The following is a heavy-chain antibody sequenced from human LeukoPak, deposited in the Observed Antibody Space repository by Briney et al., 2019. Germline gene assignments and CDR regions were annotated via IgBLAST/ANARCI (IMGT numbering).Heavy chain of an antibody. V-gene: IGHV3-23*01. J-gene: IGHJ4*02. CDR1: GFTFSSYA. Sequence: GSLRLSCAASGFTFSSYAMSWVRQAPGKGLEGVSAISGSGGSTYYADSVKGRFTISRDNSKTTLYLQMNSLRAEDTAVYYCAKGHSSSWYYFDYWGQGTLVTVSS. CDR3: AKGHSSSWYYFDY. CDR2: ISGSGGST. D-gene: IGHD6-13*01.